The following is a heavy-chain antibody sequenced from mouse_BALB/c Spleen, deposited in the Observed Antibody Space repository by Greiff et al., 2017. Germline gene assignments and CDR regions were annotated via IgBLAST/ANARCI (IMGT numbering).Heavy chain of an antibody. D-gene: IGHD1-1*01. CDR1: GYTFTSYW. CDR3: APITTVVNAMDY. CDR2: IFPGTGTT. Sequence: VQLQQSGAELVKPGASVKLSCKTSGYTFTSYWIQWVKQRPGQGLGWIGEIFPGTGTTYYNEKFKGKATLTIDTSSSTAYMQLSSLTSEDSAVYFCAPITTVVNAMDYWGQGTSVTVSS. J-gene: IGHJ4*01. V-gene: IGHV1S132*01.